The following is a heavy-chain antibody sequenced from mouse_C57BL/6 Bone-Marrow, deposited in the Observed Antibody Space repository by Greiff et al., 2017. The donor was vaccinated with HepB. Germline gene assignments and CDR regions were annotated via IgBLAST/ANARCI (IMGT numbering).Heavy chain of an antibody. D-gene: IGHD2-10*02. V-gene: IGHV5-17*01. Sequence: EVKLMESGGGLVKPGGSLKLSCAASGFTFSDYGMHWVRQAPEKGLEWVAYISSGSSTIYYADTVKGRFTISRDNSKNTLFLQMTSLRSEDTAMYYCATDPSRGDYAMDYWGQGTSVTVSS. CDR2: ISSGSSTI. CDR3: ATDPSRGDYAMDY. J-gene: IGHJ4*01. CDR1: GFTFSDYG.